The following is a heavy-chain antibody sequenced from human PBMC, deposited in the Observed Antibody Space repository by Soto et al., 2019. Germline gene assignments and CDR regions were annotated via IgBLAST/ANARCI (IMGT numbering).Heavy chain of an antibody. Sequence: PSETLSLTCTVSGGSISSGGYYWSWIRQHPGKGLEWIGYIYYSGSTYYNPSLKSRVTISVDTSKNQFSLKLSSVTAADTAVYYCARIDGSGSYYPSYYYYGMDVWGQGTTVTVSS. D-gene: IGHD3-10*01. J-gene: IGHJ6*02. CDR3: ARIDGSGSYYPSYYYYGMDV. CDR2: IYYSGST. CDR1: GGSISSGGYY. V-gene: IGHV4-31*03.